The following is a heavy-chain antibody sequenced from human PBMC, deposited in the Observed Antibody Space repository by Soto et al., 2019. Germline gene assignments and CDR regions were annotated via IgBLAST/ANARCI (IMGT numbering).Heavy chain of an antibody. J-gene: IGHJ3*02. Sequence: ASVKVSCKVSGYTLTELSMHWVRQAPGKGLEWMGGFDPEDGETIYAQKFQGRVTMTEDTSTDTAYMELSSLRSEDTAVYYCATVGAQRRAFDIWGQGTMVTVSS. CDR3: ATVGAQRRAFDI. D-gene: IGHD1-1*01. CDR2: FDPEDGET. V-gene: IGHV1-24*01. CDR1: GYTLTELS.